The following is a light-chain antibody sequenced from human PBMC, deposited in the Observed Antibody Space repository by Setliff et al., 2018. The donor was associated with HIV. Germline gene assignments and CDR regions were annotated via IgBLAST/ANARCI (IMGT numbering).Light chain of an antibody. CDR1: ISDIGSYNF. V-gene: IGLV2-14*03. Sequence: QSALAQPASVSGSPGQSITIPCTGSISDIGSYNFVSWYQQHPGKAPKLIISDVTKRPSGVSDRFSGSKSGHTASLTISGLQGEDEADYYCSSYTTSSTYGFGSGTKV. CDR3: SSYTTSSTYG. CDR2: DVT. J-gene: IGLJ1*01.